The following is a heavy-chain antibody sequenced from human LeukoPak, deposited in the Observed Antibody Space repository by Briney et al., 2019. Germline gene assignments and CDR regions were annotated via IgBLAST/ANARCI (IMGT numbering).Heavy chain of an antibody. D-gene: IGHD3-16*01. CDR1: GCTFPSYD. Sequence: SVKVSCQACGCTFPSYDSNWVRQATRQGLEWMGWMNPNSGNTGYAQKFQGRVTMTRNTSISTAYMELSSLRSEVTAVDYCARAGGMVFDPWGQGTLVTVSS. CDR3: ARAGGMVFDP. CDR2: MNPNSGNT. J-gene: IGHJ5*02. V-gene: IGHV1-8*01.